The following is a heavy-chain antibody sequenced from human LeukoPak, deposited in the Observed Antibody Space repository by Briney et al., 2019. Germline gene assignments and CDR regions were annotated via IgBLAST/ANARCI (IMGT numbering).Heavy chain of an antibody. CDR2: IKQDGSEK. J-gene: IGHJ4*02. Sequence: GGSLRLSCAASGFTFSSYWMSWVRQAPGKGLEWVANIKQDGSEKYYVDSVKGRFTISRDNAKNSLYLQMNSLRAEDTAVYYCARVLGPSSWLYYFDYWGQGTLVTVSS. CDR1: GFTFSSYW. D-gene: IGHD6-13*01. CDR3: ARVLGPSSWLYYFDY. V-gene: IGHV3-7*01.